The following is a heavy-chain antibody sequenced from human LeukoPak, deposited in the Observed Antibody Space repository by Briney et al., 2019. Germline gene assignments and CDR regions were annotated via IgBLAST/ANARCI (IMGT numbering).Heavy chain of an antibody. Sequence: GGSLRLSCAASGFTFSSYAMSWVRQAPGKVLEWVSAISGSGGSTYYADSVKGRFTISRDNSKNTLYLQMNSLRAEDTAVYYRVGGIAARFSMGFDYWGQGTLVTVSS. CDR2: ISGSGGST. CDR1: GFTFSSYA. V-gene: IGHV3-23*01. J-gene: IGHJ4*02. CDR3: VGGIAARFSMGFDY. D-gene: IGHD6-6*01.